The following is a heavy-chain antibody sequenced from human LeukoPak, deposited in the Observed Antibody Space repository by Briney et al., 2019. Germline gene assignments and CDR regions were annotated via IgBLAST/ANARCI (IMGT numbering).Heavy chain of an antibody. CDR3: ARVGGYCSSTSCYMIYFDY. Sequence: ASVKVSCKASGYTFTSYGISWVRQAPGQGLEWMGWISAYNGNTNYAQKLQGRVTMTTDTSTSTAYMELRSLRSDDTAVYYCARVGGYCSSTSCYMIYFDYWGQGTLVTVSS. D-gene: IGHD2-2*02. V-gene: IGHV1-18*01. CDR2: ISAYNGNT. J-gene: IGHJ4*02. CDR1: GYTFTSYG.